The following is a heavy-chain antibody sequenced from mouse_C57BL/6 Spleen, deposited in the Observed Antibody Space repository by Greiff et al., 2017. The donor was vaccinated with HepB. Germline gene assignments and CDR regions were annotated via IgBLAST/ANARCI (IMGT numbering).Heavy chain of an antibody. Sequence: VQLQQSGAELVRPGTSVKVSCKASGYAFTNYLIEWVKQRPGQGLEWIGVINPGSGGTNYNEKFRGKATLTADKSSSTAYMQLSSLTSEDSAVYFCARGYSNLFDYWGQGTTLTVSS. J-gene: IGHJ2*01. D-gene: IGHD2-5*01. CDR2: INPGSGGT. CDR1: GYAFTNYL. V-gene: IGHV1-54*01. CDR3: ARGYSNLFDY.